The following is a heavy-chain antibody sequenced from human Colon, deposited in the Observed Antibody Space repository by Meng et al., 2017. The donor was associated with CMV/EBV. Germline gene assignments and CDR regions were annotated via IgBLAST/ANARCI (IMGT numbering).Heavy chain of an antibody. CDR2: VYWDDDE. Sequence: QITLKESGPTLVKPTQTLTLTCPFSGFSLSTSIVGVGWVRQPPGKALEFLALVYWDDDERYSPSLKSRLTIAKDTSKNQVVLTMTNMDPVDTATYYCVRSASRTWFFQHWGQGSLVTVSS. CDR1: GFSLSTSIVG. V-gene: IGHV2-5*02. CDR3: VRSASRTWFFQH. D-gene: IGHD3-9*01. J-gene: IGHJ1*01.